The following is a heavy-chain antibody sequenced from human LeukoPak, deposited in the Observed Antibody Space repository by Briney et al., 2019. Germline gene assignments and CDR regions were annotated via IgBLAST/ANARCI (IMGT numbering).Heavy chain of an antibody. Sequence: PGGSLRLSCAASGFTFDDYGMSWVRQAPGKGLEWVSFIFSSTHYSDSVKGRFTISRDNSKNTLYLQMNSLRAEDTAVYYCARRAGAYSHPYDYWGQGTLVTVSS. CDR3: ARRAGAYSHPYDY. D-gene: IGHD4/OR15-4a*01. V-gene: IGHV3-53*01. CDR1: GFTFDDYG. CDR2: IFSST. J-gene: IGHJ4*02.